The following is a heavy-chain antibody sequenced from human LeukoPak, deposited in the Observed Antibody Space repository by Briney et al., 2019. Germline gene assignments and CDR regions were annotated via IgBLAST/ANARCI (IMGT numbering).Heavy chain of an antibody. CDR1: GGSISTYY. CDR2: IYYTGST. D-gene: IGHD2-15*01. V-gene: IGHV4-59*08. J-gene: IGHJ4*02. CDR3: ARGDSYYFDY. Sequence: SETLSLTCTVSGGSISTYYWSWIRQPPGKGLEWIGYIYYTGSTNYNPSLKSRVTISVDTSKNQFSLKLSSVAAADTAVYYCARGDSYYFDYWGQGTLVTVSS.